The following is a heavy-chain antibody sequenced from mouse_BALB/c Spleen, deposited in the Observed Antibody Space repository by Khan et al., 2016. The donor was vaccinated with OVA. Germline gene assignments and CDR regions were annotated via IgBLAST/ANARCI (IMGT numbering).Heavy chain of an antibody. D-gene: IGHD2-14*01. CDR1: GYTFTNYG. CDR2: INTYTGEP. J-gene: IGHJ1*01. Sequence: QIQLVQSGPELKKPGETVKISCKASGYTFTNYGMNWVKQAPGKGLKWMGWINTYTGEPTYADDFKGRFAFSLETSASTAYLQINNLKNEDTATYFCARYRYDGDWYFDVWGAGTTVTVAS. V-gene: IGHV9-3-1*01. CDR3: ARYRYDGDWYFDV.